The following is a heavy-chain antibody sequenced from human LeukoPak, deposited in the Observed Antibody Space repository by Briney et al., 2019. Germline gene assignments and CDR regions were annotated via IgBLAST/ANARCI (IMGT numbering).Heavy chain of an antibody. CDR1: GFTFSPHA. CDR3: ARGSGFWSGYYSFSSWFDP. CDR2: ISSDGSDK. D-gene: IGHD3-3*01. Sequence: GGSLRLSCAASGFTFSPHAMHWVRQAPGKGLKWVAVISSDGSDKYYADAVQGRFTISRDNSTNTLYLQMNSLRAEDTAVYYCARGSGFWSGYYSFSSWFDPWGQGTLVTVSS. J-gene: IGHJ5*02. V-gene: IGHV3-30-3*01.